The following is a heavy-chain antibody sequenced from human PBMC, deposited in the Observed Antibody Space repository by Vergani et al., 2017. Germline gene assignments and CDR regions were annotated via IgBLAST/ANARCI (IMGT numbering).Heavy chain of an antibody. Sequence: EVQLVQSGAEVKKPGESLKISCKGSGYSFTSYWIGWVRQMPGKGLEWMGIIYPGDSDPRYSPSFQGQVTISADKSISTAYLQWSSLKASDTAMYYCARMGPRTIFGVVTKAHYWYFDLWGRGTLVTVSS. CDR3: ARMGPRTIFGVVTKAHYWYFDL. D-gene: IGHD3-3*01. V-gene: IGHV5-51*01. CDR2: IYPGDSDP. J-gene: IGHJ2*01. CDR1: GYSFTSYW.